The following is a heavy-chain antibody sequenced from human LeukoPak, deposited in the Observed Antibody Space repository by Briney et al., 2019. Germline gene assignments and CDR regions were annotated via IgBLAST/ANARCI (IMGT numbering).Heavy chain of an antibody. CDR1: GFTFSSYS. Sequence: PGGSLRLSCAASGFTFSSYSMNWVRQAPGKGLEWVSSISSSSSYIYYADSVKGRFTISRDNAKNSLYLQMNSLRAEDTAVYCCARDERYSSSWGNYWGQGTLVTVSS. J-gene: IGHJ4*02. CDR3: ARDERYSSSWGNY. D-gene: IGHD6-13*01. CDR2: ISSSSSYI. V-gene: IGHV3-21*01.